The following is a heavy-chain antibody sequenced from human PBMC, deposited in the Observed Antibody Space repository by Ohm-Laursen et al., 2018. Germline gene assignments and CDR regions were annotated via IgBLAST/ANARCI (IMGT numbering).Heavy chain of an antibody. D-gene: IGHD1-14*01. V-gene: IGHV1-69*01. J-gene: IGHJ6*02. CDR3: AKDRAQPLTNNYYNYYGMDV. CDR1: GYMFTSYG. Sequence: SSVKVSCKVSGYMFTSYGISWVRQAPGQGLEWMGGIIPIFGTANYAQKFQGRVTITADESTSTAYMELSSLRSEDTAVYYCAKDRAQPLTNNYYNYYGMDVWGQGTTVTVSS. CDR2: IIPIFGTA.